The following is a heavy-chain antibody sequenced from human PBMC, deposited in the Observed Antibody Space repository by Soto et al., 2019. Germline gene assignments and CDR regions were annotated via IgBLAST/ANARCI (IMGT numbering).Heavy chain of an antibody. CDR3: AGGTTVTREADY. V-gene: IGHV1-8*01. CDR2: MNPNSGNT. D-gene: IGHD4-17*01. CDR1: GYTFTSYD. Sequence: ASVKVSCKASGYTFTSYDINWVRQATGQGLEWMGWMNPNSGNTGYAQKFQGRVTMTRNTSISTAYMEPSSLRSEDTAVYYCAGGTTVTREADYWGQGTLVTVSS. J-gene: IGHJ4*02.